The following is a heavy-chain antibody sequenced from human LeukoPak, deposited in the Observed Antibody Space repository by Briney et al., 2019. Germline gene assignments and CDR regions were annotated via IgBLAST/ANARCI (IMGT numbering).Heavy chain of an antibody. CDR2: IIPIFGTA. CDR1: GGTFSSYA. V-gene: IGHV1-69*13. Sequence: SVKVSCKASGGTFSSYAISWVRQAPGQGLEWMGGIIPIFGTANYAQKFQGRVTITADESTSTAYMELSSLRSEDTAVYYCATSMPVAVAVNFDYWGQGTLVTVSS. CDR3: ATSMPVAVAVNFDY. D-gene: IGHD6-19*01. J-gene: IGHJ4*02.